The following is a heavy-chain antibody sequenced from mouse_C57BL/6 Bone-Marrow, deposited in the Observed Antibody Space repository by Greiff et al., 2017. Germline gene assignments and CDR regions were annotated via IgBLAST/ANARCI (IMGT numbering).Heavy chain of an antibody. Sequence: EVQLVESGGGLVQPGGSLSLSCAASGFTFTDYYMSWVRQPPGKALEWLGFIRNKANGYTTEYSASVTGRFTISRDNSQSILYLQMNALRAEDSATYYCARYKGNSGFYSYYFDYWGQGTTLTVSS. J-gene: IGHJ2*01. CDR1: GFTFTDYY. CDR3: ARYKGNSGFYSYYFDY. D-gene: IGHD2-1*01. V-gene: IGHV7-3*01. CDR2: IRNKANGYTT.